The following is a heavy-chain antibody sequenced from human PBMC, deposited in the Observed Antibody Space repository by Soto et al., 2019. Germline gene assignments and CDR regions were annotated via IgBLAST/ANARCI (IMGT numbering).Heavy chain of an antibody. CDR3: AKDIMVYAIGQIDY. CDR1: GDSISSGNW. J-gene: IGHJ4*02. D-gene: IGHD2-8*01. CDR2: IFHNGRT. Sequence: PSETLSLTCAVSGDSISSGNWLSWVRQPPGKGLEWIGEIFHNGRTNYNPSLKSRVTMSVDKSKNQFSLSLNSVTAADTALYYCAKDIMVYAIGQIDYWGQGTLVTVSS. V-gene: IGHV4-4*02.